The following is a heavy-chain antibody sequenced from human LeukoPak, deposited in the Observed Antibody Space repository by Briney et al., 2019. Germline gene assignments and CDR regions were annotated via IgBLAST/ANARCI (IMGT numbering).Heavy chain of an antibody. Sequence: MTSETLSLTCTVSGGSISSGSYYWSWIRQPAGKGLEWIGRIYTSGSTNYNPSLKSRVTISVDTSKNQFSLKLSSVTAADTAVYYCAREPINWTPLSDSWFDPWGQGTLVTVSS. D-gene: IGHD1-20*01. CDR1: GGSISSGSYY. CDR2: IYTSGST. CDR3: AREPINWTPLSDSWFDP. J-gene: IGHJ5*02. V-gene: IGHV4-61*02.